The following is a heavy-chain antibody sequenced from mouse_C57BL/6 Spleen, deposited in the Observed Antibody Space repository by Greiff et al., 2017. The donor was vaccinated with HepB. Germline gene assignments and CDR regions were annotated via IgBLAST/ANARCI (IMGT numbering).Heavy chain of an antibody. V-gene: IGHV5-4*01. CDR1: GFTFSSYA. CDR2: ISDGGSYT. CDR3: ARVFDY. Sequence: DVLLVESGGGLVKPGGSLKLSCAASGFTFSSYAMSWVRQTPEKRLEWVATISDGGSYTYYPDNVKGRFTISRDNAKNNLYLQMCCLKSEDPAMYYCARVFDYWGQGTTLTVSS. J-gene: IGHJ2*01.